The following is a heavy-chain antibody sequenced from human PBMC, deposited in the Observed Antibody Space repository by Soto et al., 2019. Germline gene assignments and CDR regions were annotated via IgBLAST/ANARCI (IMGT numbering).Heavy chain of an antibody. CDR3: AKERGRNRNFAMDV. Sequence: GGSLRLSCAASGLTFSDYGFHWVRQAPGKGLDWVAAISYDGSFVYYADSVRGRFTISRDNSRNNLDLQMNTLRHEDTAVYYCAKERGRNRNFAMDVWGQGTSVTVSS. V-gene: IGHV3-30*06. J-gene: IGHJ6*02. D-gene: IGHD1-1*01. CDR2: ISYDGSFV. CDR1: GLTFSDYG.